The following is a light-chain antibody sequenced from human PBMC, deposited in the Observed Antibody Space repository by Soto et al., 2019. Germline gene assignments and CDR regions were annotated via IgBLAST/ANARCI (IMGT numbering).Light chain of an antibody. V-gene: IGKV3-11*01. CDR2: DAS. J-gene: IGKJ4*01. CDR3: QWRSDWPPRLT. Sequence: EVVLTQSPATLSLSPGERATLSCRASESIGNYLAWHQQKLGQAPKLLIYDASHRAIGIPGRFSGDGSGTDFTLTIIILEPEDFAVYYCQWRSDWPPRLTFGGGTKVEIK. CDR1: ESIGNY.